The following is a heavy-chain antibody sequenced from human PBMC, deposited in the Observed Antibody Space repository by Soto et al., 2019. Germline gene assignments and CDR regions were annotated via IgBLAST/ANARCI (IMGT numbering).Heavy chain of an antibody. D-gene: IGHD2-15*01. CDR3: ARDRCGSCGMDV. J-gene: IGHJ6*02. CDR2: IYYTGNT. V-gene: IGHV4-59*01. CDR1: GGSISTYY. Sequence: SETLSLTCTVSGGSISTYYWSWIRQPPGKGLEWIGYIYYTGNTNYNPSLKSRVTISVDTSKNQFSLKLSSVTAADTAVYYCARDRCGSCGMDVWGQGTTVTVSS.